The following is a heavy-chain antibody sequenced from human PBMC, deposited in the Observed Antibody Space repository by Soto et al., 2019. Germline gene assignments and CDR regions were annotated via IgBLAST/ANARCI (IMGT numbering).Heavy chain of an antibody. CDR1: GFTFSSYA. J-gene: IGHJ6*03. CDR2: ISGSGGST. V-gene: IGHV3-23*01. Sequence: GGSLILSCAASGFTFSSYAMSWVRQAPGKGLEWVSAISGSGGSTYYADSVKGRFTISRDNSKNTLYLQMNSLRAEDTAVYYCAKSGGTYYDFWNGSTIYCYYMDVWGKGTTVTSP. D-gene: IGHD3-3*01. CDR3: AKSGGTYYDFWNGSTIYCYYMDV.